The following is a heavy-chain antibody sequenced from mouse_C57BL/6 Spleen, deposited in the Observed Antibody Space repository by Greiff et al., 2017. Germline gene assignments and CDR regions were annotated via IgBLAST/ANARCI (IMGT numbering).Heavy chain of an antibody. Sequence: VQLQQSGAELVMPGASVKLSCKASGYTFTSYWMHWVKQRPGQGLEWIGEIDPSDSYTNYNQKFKGKSTLTVDKSSSTAYMQLSSLTSEDSAVYYCARGYRDYAMDYWGQGTSVTVSS. D-gene: IGHD3-1*01. CDR3: ARGYRDYAMDY. CDR2: IDPSDSYT. J-gene: IGHJ4*01. CDR1: GYTFTSYW. V-gene: IGHV1-69*01.